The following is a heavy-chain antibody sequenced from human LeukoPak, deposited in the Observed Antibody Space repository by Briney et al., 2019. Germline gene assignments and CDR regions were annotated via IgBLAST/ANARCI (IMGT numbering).Heavy chain of an antibody. CDR3: ARDSGTTGEVKFDP. V-gene: IGHV4-4*07. D-gene: IGHD3-10*01. CDR1: GGSISNYY. CDR2: IYSSGTT. J-gene: IGHJ5*02. Sequence: SETLSLTCTVSGGSISNYYWNWIRQPPGKGLEGIGFIYSSGTTNYNPSLNSRVTMSLDTSKNQFSLKLRSVTAADTAVYYCARDSGTTGEVKFDPWGQGTLVTVSS.